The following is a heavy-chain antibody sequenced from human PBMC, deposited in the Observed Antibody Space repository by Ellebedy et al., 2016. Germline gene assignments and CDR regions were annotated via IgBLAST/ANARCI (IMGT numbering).Heavy chain of an antibody. V-gene: IGHV3-7*01. J-gene: IGHJ3*02. CDR1: GFTFSSYW. CDR3: ARDGEYFDGRDAFDI. D-gene: IGHD3-9*01. CDR2: IKQDGNER. Sequence: GGSLRLXCGASGFTFSSYWMSWVRQAPGKGLEWVANIKQDGNERYYVDSVRGRFTISRDNAKNSLYLQMNSLRAEDTAVYYCARDGEYFDGRDAFDIWGQGTMVTVSS.